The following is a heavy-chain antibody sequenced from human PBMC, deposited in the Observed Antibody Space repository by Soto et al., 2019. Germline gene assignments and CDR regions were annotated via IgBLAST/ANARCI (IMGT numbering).Heavy chain of an antibody. V-gene: IGHV1-69*13. D-gene: IGHD3-3*01. CDR2: IIPIFGTA. J-gene: IGHJ6*02. CDR3: AREGTIFGVVTPDGMDV. CDR1: GGTFSSYA. Sequence: ASVKVSCKASGGTFSSYAISWVRQAPGQGLEWMGGIIPIFGTANYAQKFQGRVTITADESTSPAYMELSSLRSEDTAVYYCAREGTIFGVVTPDGMDVWGQGTTVTVSS.